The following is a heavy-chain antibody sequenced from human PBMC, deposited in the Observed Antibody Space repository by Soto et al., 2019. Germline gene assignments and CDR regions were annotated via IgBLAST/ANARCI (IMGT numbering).Heavy chain of an antibody. Sequence: QVQLVQSGAEVKKPGASVKVSCKASGYTFTSYGISWVRQAPGQGLEWMGWISAYNGNTNYAQKLQGRSTITTDTTTSTADLELSSLRSDDTAVYYCARGANDLGAYYGMDVWGQGTTVTVSS. D-gene: IGHD1-1*01. CDR2: ISAYNGNT. CDR3: ARGANDLGAYYGMDV. J-gene: IGHJ6*02. V-gene: IGHV1-18*01. CDR1: GYTFTSYG.